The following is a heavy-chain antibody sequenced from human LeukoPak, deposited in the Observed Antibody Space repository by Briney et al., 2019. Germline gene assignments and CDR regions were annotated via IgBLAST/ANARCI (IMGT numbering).Heavy chain of an antibody. D-gene: IGHD3-22*01. CDR3: AKDPTGYYYDSSGYYGGY. J-gene: IGHJ4*02. Sequence: GGSLRLSCAASGFTFSSYGMHWVRQAPGKGLEWVAFIRYDGSNKYYADSVKGRFTISRDNSKNTLYLQMNSLRAEDTAVYYCAKDPTGYYYDSSGYYGGYWGQGTLVTVSS. CDR1: GFTFSSYG. V-gene: IGHV3-30*02. CDR2: IRYDGSNK.